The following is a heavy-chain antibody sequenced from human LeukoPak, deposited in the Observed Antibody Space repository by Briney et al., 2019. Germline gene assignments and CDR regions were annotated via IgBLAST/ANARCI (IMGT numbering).Heavy chain of an antibody. J-gene: IGHJ4*02. Sequence: GGSLRLSCAASGFTFSNYAMSWVRQAPGKGLEWVSSISGSGGNAYYADPVKGRSTISRDNSKNTLYLQMNSLRAEDTAVYYCARVQGGYQLLSPGDYWGQGTLVTVSS. CDR3: ARVQGGYQLLSPGDY. D-gene: IGHD2-2*01. CDR2: ISGSGGNA. CDR1: GFTFSNYA. V-gene: IGHV3-23*01.